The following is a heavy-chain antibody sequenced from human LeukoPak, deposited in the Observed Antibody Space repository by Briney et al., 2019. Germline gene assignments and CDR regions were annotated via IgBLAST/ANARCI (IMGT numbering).Heavy chain of an antibody. V-gene: IGHV1-69*05. D-gene: IGHD1-26*01. CDR3: ARDNSLGDTAWWFDP. CDR1: GGTFSSYA. CDR2: IIPIFGTA. Sequence: SVKVSCKASGGTFSSYAISWVRQAPGQGLGWMGGIIPIFGTANYAQKFQGRVTMTRDMSTSTDYMELTSLPSDDTAVYYCARDNSLGDTAWWFDPWGQGTLVTVSS. J-gene: IGHJ5*02.